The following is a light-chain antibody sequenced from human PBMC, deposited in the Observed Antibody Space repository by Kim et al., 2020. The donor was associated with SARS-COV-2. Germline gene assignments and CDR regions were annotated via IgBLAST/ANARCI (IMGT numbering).Light chain of an antibody. CDR1: SSDVGGYNY. CDR2: DVS. Sequence: QSALTQPASVSGSPGQSITISCTGTSSDVGGYNYVSWYQQHPGKAPKLMIYDVSKRTSGVSNRFSGSKSGNTASLTISGLQAEDEADYYCGSHTSTSSLRVFGGGTKLTVL. J-gene: IGLJ2*01. CDR3: GSHTSTSSLRV. V-gene: IGLV2-14*01.